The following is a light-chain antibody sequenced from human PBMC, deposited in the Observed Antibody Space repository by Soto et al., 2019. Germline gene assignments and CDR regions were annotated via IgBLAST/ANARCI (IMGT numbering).Light chain of an antibody. J-gene: IGKJ1*01. CDR3: QQYGSSPWT. Sequence: TQSPATLSVSPGDRATLSCRASQSVSRNLAWYQQKPGRAPRLLIYGASTRATGVPARFSGSGSGTEFTLSISSLQSEDFAVYYCQQYGSSPWTFGQGTKVEIK. V-gene: IGKV3-15*01. CDR1: QSVSRN. CDR2: GAS.